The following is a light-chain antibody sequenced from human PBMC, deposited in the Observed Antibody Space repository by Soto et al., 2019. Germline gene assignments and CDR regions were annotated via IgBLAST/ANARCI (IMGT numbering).Light chain of an antibody. CDR2: GAS. CDR3: QQYGSSPLT. V-gene: IGKV3-20*01. CDR1: QSVTSNS. Sequence: EIVLTQSPGTLSLSPGERATLSCRASQSVTSNSLAWYHQKFGQPPRLLIYGASSRATGIPDRFSGSGSGTDFTLTISRLDPEDFAVYYCQQYGSSPLTFGQGTRLEIK. J-gene: IGKJ5*01.